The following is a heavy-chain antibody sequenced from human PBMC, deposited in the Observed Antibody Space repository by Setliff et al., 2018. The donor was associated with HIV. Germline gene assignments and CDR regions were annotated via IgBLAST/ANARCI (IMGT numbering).Heavy chain of an antibody. D-gene: IGHD2-15*01. Sequence: GASVKVSCKASGYTFISYGISWVRQAPEQGLEWMGWMNPNSGDTGYAQKFQGRVTMTRNTSITTAYMELTGLRSDDTAVYYCARGWICRGGSCYPHYYYYMDVWGKGTTVTVSS. CDR3: ARGWICRGGSCYPHYYYYMDV. CDR1: GYTFISYG. V-gene: IGHV1-8*02. CDR2: MNPNSGDT. J-gene: IGHJ6*03.